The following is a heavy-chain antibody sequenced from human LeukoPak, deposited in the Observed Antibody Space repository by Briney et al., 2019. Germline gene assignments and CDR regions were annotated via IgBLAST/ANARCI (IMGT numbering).Heavy chain of an antibody. CDR1: GGTFSSYA. CDR2: IIPILGIA. Sequence: GASVKVSCKASGGTFSSYAISWVRQAPGQGLEWMGRIIPILGIANYAQKFQGRVTITADKSTSTAYMELSSLRSEDTAVYYCARSLAYSSGWHDQTTKNSAYFDYWGQGTLVTVSS. CDR3: ARSLAYSSGWHDQTTKNSAYFDY. D-gene: IGHD6-19*01. J-gene: IGHJ4*02. V-gene: IGHV1-69*04.